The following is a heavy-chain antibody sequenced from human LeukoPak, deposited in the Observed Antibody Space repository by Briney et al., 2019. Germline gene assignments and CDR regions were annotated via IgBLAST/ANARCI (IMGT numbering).Heavy chain of an antibody. CDR2: ISAYDGNT. CDR1: GYTFTSYG. Sequence: GASLKVSCKASGYTFTSYGFSWVRQAPGQGLEWMGWISAYDGNTNYAQKLQGRVTMTTDTSTSTAYMELRSLRSDDTAVYYCARERLSGYAKIDYWGQGTLVTVSS. D-gene: IGHD5-12*01. J-gene: IGHJ4*02. V-gene: IGHV1-18*01. CDR3: ARERLSGYAKIDY.